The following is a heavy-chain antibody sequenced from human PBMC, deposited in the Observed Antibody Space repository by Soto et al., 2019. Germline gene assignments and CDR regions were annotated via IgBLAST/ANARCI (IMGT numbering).Heavy chain of an antibody. CDR1: GFTFSIFA. CDR3: GKVGHGPGWGGLGIDT. Sequence: QVYLVQSGGGAVQPGRSLRLSCAASGFTFSIFAMHWVRQAPGKGLEWVALISDDGNKKYYGDSVKGRLTVSRDNSNNTLYLEINNLRLEDTAMYYCGKVGHGPGWGGLGIDTWGQGTRVTVSS. CDR2: ISDDGNKK. J-gene: IGHJ5*02. D-gene: IGHD7-27*01. V-gene: IGHV3-30-3*02.